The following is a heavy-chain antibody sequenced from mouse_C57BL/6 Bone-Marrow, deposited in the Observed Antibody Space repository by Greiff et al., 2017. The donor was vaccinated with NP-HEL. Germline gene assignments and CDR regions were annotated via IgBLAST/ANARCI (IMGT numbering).Heavy chain of an antibody. D-gene: IGHD1-1*01. CDR1: GYTFTSYG. CDR3: ARTTVYYYAMDY. V-gene: IGHV1-81*01. CDR2: IYPRSGNT. Sequence: VQVVESGAELARPGASVKLSCKASGYTFTSYGISWVKQRTGQGLEWIGEIYPRSGNTYYNEKFKGKATLTADKSSSTAYMELRSLTSEDSAVYFCARTTVYYYAMDYWGQGTSVTVSS. J-gene: IGHJ4*01.